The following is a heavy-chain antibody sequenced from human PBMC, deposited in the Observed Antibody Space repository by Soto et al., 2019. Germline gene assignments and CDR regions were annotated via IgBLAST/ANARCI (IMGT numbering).Heavy chain of an antibody. CDR3: ASYSCISWHGTDV. CDR2: IRSKANSYAT. J-gene: IGHJ6*02. V-gene: IGHV3-73*01. D-gene: IGHD4-4*01. CDR1: GFTFSGSA. Sequence: EVQRVESGGGLVQPGGSLKLSCEASGFTFSGSAMHWVRQASGKGLEWVGRIRSKANSYATVYAESVKGRFTISRDDSKNIVSLQLNSVKSMDGAVYYSASYSCISWHGTDVWGQGTTVTVS.